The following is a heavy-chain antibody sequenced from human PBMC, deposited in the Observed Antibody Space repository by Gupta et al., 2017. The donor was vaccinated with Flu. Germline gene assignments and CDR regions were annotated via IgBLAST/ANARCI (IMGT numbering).Heavy chain of an antibody. CDR2: IYTTENI. J-gene: IGHJ5*02. Sequence: QVQLQESGPGLVKPSQTLSLTCTVSGDSITRGTYYWTWIRQPAGKGLEWIGRIYTTENIYYSPSLKNRVTMSLDTSKNQFSLRLTSVTAAGTAVYYCARDRGGGYFRNWLDPWGQGTLVTVSS. V-gene: IGHV4-61*02. D-gene: IGHD2-21*01. CDR1: GDSITRGTYY. CDR3: ARDRGGGYFRNWLDP.